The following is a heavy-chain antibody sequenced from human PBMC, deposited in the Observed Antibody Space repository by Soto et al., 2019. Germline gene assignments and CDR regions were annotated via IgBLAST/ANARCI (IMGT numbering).Heavy chain of an antibody. CDR1: GYSFTSYW. Sequence: GESLKISCKGSGYSFTSYWIGWERQMPGKGLEWMGIIYPGDSDTRYSPSFQGQVTISADKSISTAYLQWSSLKASDTAIYYCATFGSWSPPIGGAFDIWGQGTMVTVSS. V-gene: IGHV5-51*01. D-gene: IGHD3-10*01. J-gene: IGHJ3*02. CDR2: IYPGDSDT. CDR3: ATFGSWSPPIGGAFDI.